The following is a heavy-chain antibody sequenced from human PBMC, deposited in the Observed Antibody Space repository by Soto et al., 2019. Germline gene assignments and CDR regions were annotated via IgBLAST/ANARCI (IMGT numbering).Heavy chain of an antibody. CDR2: IWYDGSNK. V-gene: IGHV3-33*01. J-gene: IGHJ3*02. CDR3: ARETRITIFGVVTQNDAFDI. D-gene: IGHD3-3*01. Sequence: QVQLVESGGGVVQPGRSLRLSCAASGFTFSSYGMHWVRQAPGKGLEWVAVIWYDGSNKYYADSVKGRFTISRDNSKNTLYLQMNSLRDEDTAVYYCARETRITIFGVVTQNDAFDIWGQGTMVTVSS. CDR1: GFTFSSYG.